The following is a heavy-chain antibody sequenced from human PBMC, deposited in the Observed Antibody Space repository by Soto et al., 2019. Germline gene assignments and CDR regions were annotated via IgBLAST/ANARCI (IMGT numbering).Heavy chain of an antibody. Sequence: QVQLVESGGGVVQPGRSLRLSCAASGFTFSSYGMHWVRQAPGKGLEWVAVISYDGSNKYYADSVKGRFTISRDNSKNTLYLQMNSLRAEDTAVYYCAKDREQWLRAPYYYYYCMDVWGQGTTVTVSS. CDR3: AKDREQWLRAPYYYYYCMDV. CDR1: GFTFSSYG. D-gene: IGHD6-19*01. CDR2: ISYDGSNK. J-gene: IGHJ6*02. V-gene: IGHV3-30*18.